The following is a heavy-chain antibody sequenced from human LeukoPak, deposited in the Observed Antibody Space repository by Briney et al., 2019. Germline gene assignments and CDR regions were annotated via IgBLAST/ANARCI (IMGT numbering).Heavy chain of an antibody. J-gene: IGHJ4*02. CDR1: GSTFSSYS. CDR2: ISSSSSYI. D-gene: IGHD3-3*01. CDR3: ARDSIITIFGVVIRLDY. Sequence: NTGGSLRLSCAASGSTFSSYSMNWVRQAPGKGLEWVSSISSSSSYIYYADSVKGRFTISRDNAKNSLYLQMNSLRAEDTAVYYCARDSIITIFGVVIRLDYWGQGTLVTVSS. V-gene: IGHV3-21*01.